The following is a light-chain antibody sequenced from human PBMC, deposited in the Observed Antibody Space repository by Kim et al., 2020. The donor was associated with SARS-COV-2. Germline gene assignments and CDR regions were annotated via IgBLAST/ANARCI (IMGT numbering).Light chain of an antibody. V-gene: IGKV3-20*01. Sequence: SPGKSATLSDRASQSVSSNYLAWYQQKPGQAPRLLIYGASSRATGIPDRFSGSGSGTDFTLTITRLEPEDFAVYYCQQYSSSPATFGQGTKVDIK. CDR1: QSVSSNY. CDR3: QQYSSSPAT. J-gene: IGKJ1*01. CDR2: GAS.